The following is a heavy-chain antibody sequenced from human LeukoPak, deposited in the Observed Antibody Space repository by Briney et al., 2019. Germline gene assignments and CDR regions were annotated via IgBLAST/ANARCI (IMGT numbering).Heavy chain of an antibody. V-gene: IGHV4-4*07. CDR3: ARDLGGYYYGMDV. D-gene: IGHD3-16*01. J-gene: IGHJ6*02. Sequence: SEILSLTCTVSGGSISSYYWNWIRQPAGKGLEWIGRIYTSGSTNYNPSLKSRVTMSVDTSKNQFSLRLSSMTAADTAVYYCARDLGGYYYGMDVWGQGTTVTVSS. CDR2: IYTSGST. CDR1: GGSISSYY.